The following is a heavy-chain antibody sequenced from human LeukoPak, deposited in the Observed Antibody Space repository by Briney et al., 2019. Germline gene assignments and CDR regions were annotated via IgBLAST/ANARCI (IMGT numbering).Heavy chain of an antibody. D-gene: IGHD6-19*01. V-gene: IGHV4-4*02. Sequence: PSETLSLTCAVSGGSISSSNWWSWVRQPPGMGLEWIGEIYHTGSTNYNPSLKSRVTISVDTSKNQFSPKLSSVTAADTAVYYCATIIAVAGNYYFDYWGQGTLVTVSS. CDR3: ATIIAVAGNYYFDY. CDR2: IYHTGST. J-gene: IGHJ4*02. CDR1: GGSISSSNW.